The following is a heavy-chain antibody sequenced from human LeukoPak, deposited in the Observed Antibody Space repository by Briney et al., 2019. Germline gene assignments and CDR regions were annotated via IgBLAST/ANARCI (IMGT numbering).Heavy chain of an antibody. V-gene: IGHV4-34*01. Sequence: SETLSLTCTVSGGSISSYYWSWIRQPPGKGLEWIGEINHSGSTNYNPSLKSRVTISVDTSKNQFSLKLSSVTAADTAVYYCARSRYYYDSSGYYRYRDYFDYWGQGTLVTVSS. CDR1: GGSISSYY. CDR3: ARSRYYYDSSGYYRYRDYFDY. CDR2: INHSGST. D-gene: IGHD3-22*01. J-gene: IGHJ4*02.